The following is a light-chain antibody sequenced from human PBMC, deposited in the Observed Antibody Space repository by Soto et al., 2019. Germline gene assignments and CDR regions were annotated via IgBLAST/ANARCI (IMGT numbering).Light chain of an antibody. Sequence: LTQPASVSGSPGQSITISCTGTISDVGGYNYVSWYQQHPGKAPKLMIYEVSNRPSGVSNRFSGSKSDNTASLTISGLQAEDEADYYCSSYTSVSTYVFGTGTKVTV. V-gene: IGLV2-14*01. CDR1: ISDVGGYNY. J-gene: IGLJ1*01. CDR2: EVS. CDR3: SSYTSVSTYV.